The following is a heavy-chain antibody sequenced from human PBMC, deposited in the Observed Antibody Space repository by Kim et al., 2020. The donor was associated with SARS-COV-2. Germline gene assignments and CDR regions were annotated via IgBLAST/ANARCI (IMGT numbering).Heavy chain of an antibody. Sequence: SETLSLTCAVYGGSFSGYYWSWIRQPPGKGLEWIGEINHSGSTNYNPSLKSRVTISVDTSKNQFSLKLSSVTAADTAVYYCARGRTVPYSYHPGYFDYWGQGTLVTVSS. CDR1: GGSFSGYY. J-gene: IGHJ4*02. D-gene: IGHD5-18*01. CDR3: ARGRTVPYSYHPGYFDY. CDR2: INHSGST. V-gene: IGHV4-34*01.